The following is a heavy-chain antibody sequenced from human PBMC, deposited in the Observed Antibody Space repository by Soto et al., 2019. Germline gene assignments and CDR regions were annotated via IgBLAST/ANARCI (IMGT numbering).Heavy chain of an antibody. CDR1: GYTFTSYG. CDR2: ISAYNGNT. CDR3: AREGSAARVYYYYYYGMDV. Sequence: SVKVSCKASGYTFTSYGISWVRQAPGQGLEWMGWISAYNGNTNYAQKLQGRVTMTTDTSTSTAYMELRSLRSDDTAVYYCAREGSAARVYYYYYYGMDVWGQGTTVTVSS. V-gene: IGHV1-18*01. D-gene: IGHD6-6*01. J-gene: IGHJ6*02.